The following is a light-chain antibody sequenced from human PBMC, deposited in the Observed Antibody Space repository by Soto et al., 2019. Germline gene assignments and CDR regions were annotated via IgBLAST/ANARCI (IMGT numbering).Light chain of an antibody. Sequence: QSVLTQPASVSGSPGQSITISCTGTSSDGGDYNYVSWYQQHPGKAPKLMIYEVSDRPSGVSSRFSGSKSGKTASLTISGLQAEDEADYYCSSYTSSSTLVFGTGTKLTVL. CDR3: SSYTSSSTLV. J-gene: IGLJ1*01. CDR1: SSDGGDYNY. CDR2: EVS. V-gene: IGLV2-14*01.